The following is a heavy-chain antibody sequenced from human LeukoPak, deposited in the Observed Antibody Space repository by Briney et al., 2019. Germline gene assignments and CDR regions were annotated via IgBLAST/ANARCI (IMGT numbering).Heavy chain of an antibody. Sequence: SETLSLTRTVSGGSLSSSSYYWGSIRQPPRKGLEWIGSIYYSGSPYYNPSLKSPVSISVDTSKNQFSLKPSSVTAADTAVYYCARRRRFLEWLAPFDYWGQGTLVTVSS. CDR3: ARRRRFLEWLAPFDY. V-gene: IGHV4-39*01. J-gene: IGHJ4*02. CDR2: IYYSGSP. D-gene: IGHD3-3*01. CDR1: GGSLSSSSYY.